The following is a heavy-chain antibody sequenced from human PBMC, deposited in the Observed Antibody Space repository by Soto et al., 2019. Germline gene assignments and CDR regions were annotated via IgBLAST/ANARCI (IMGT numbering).Heavy chain of an antibody. Sequence: PGGSLRLSCAASGFTFSSYSMNWVRQAPGKGLEWVSSISSSSSYIYYADSVKGRFTISRDNAKNSLYLQMDSLRAEDTAVYYCARDRRLVGSPFDYWGQGTLVTVSS. CDR1: GFTFSSYS. D-gene: IGHD6-6*01. CDR3: ARDRRLVGSPFDY. CDR2: ISSSSSYI. V-gene: IGHV3-21*01. J-gene: IGHJ4*02.